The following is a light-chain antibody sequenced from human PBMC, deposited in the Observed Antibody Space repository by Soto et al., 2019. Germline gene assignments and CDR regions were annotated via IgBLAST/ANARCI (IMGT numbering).Light chain of an antibody. Sequence: QSVLTQPASVSGSPGQSITFSCSGATGDVGIVSWYQHHPGKPPKLMIHEVTKRPSGVSDRFSGSKSGNSASLTISGLQAEDEADYFCCSFGSSGYVFGTGTKVTVL. V-gene: IGLV2-23*02. J-gene: IGLJ1*01. CDR2: EVT. CDR3: CSFGSSGYV. CDR1: TGDVGI.